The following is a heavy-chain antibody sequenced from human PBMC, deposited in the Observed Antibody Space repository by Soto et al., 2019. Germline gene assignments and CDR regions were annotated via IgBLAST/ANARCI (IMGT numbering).Heavy chain of an antibody. D-gene: IGHD1-20*01. CDR1: GFTFSNYW. CDR3: VRGSVYNWRGDY. J-gene: IGHJ4*02. CDR2: INSDGSTT. Sequence: EVQLVESGGGLVQPGGSLRLSCAASGFTFSNYWMHWVRQAPGKGLVWVSRINSDGSTTGNADSVKGRFTISRDNAKNTLYLQMNSRRAEDTAVYYCVRGSVYNWRGDYWGQGTLVTVSS. V-gene: IGHV3-74*01.